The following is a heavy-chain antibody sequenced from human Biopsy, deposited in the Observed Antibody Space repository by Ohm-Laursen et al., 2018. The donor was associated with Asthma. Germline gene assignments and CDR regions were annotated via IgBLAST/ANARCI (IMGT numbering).Heavy chain of an antibody. V-gene: IGHV4-39*01. Sequence: SDTLSLTCTVSGGSMSSSSYSWGWIRQPPGKGLEWIGSISYTGNTDIPSLRSRVTLSVDTSKNNFSLKLTSVTAADTAVFYCVRHWNWGSFFDYWGQGMLVTVSS. CDR3: VRHWNWGSFFDY. CDR1: GGSMSSSSYS. CDR2: ISYTGNT. D-gene: IGHD7-27*01. J-gene: IGHJ4*02.